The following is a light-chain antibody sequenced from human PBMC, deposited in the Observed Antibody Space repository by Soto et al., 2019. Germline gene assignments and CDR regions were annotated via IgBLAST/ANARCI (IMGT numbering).Light chain of an antibody. CDR1: QDIRTS. CDR2: GAS. CDR3: QHYDSLPPFT. J-gene: IGKJ3*01. Sequence: DLQMTQSPSSLSASVGARVSITCQASQDIRTSLSWFQQKAGRAPKLLIYGASNLETGVPSRFRGSGSGRDFTFTISSLQPEDIATYYCQHYDSLPPFTFGPGTKVDI. V-gene: IGKV1-33*01.